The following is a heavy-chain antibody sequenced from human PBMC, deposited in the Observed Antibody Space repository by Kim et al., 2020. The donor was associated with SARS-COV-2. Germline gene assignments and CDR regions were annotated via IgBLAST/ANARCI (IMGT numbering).Heavy chain of an antibody. J-gene: IGHJ6*02. CDR3: AGEGQLVSYRNYYYGMDV. D-gene: IGHD6-6*01. Sequence: ASVKVSCKASGYTFTSYDINWVRQATGQGLEWMGWMNPNSGNTGYAQKFQGRVTLTRNTSISTAYMELSSLRSEDTAVYYCAGEGQLVSYRNYYYGMDVWGQGTTVTVSS. CDR2: MNPNSGNT. CDR1: GYTFTSYD. V-gene: IGHV1-8*01.